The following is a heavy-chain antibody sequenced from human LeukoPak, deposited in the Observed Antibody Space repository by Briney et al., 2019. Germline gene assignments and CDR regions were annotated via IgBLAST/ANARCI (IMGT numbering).Heavy chain of an antibody. J-gene: IGHJ4*02. D-gene: IGHD2-15*01. CDR1: GYTFTNYY. Sequence: ASVKVSCKASGYTFTNYYMHWVRQAPGQGLEWIGIIYPGGASTSYAQNFQGRVTMTRDTSTSTVYMDLSSLRSEDTAVYFCARGRCSGGTCFDYWGQGTLVTVSS. V-gene: IGHV1-46*01. CDR2: IYPGGAST. CDR3: ARGRCSGGTCFDY.